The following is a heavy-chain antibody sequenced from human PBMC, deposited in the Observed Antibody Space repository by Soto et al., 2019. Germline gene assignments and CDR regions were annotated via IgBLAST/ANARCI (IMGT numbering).Heavy chain of an antibody. CDR2: ISAYNGNT. D-gene: IGHD6-19*01. CDR3: AGHSSGWFEDWFDP. V-gene: IGHV1-18*01. J-gene: IGHJ5*02. CDR1: GYTFTSYG. Sequence: WASVKVSCKASGYTFTSYGISWVRQAPGQGLGWMGWISAYNGNTNYAQKLQGRVTMTTDTSTSTAYMELRSLRSDDTAVYYCAGHSSGWFEDWFDPWGQGTLVT.